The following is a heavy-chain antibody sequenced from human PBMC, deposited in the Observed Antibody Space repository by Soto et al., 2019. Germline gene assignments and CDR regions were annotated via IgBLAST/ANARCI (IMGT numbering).Heavy chain of an antibody. CDR1: GFTFSSYG. V-gene: IGHV3-30*18. Sequence: GGSLRLSCAASGFTFSSYGMHWVRQAPGKGLEWVAVISYDGSNKYYADSVKGRFTISRDNSKNTLYLQMNSLRAEDTAVYYCAKDRVVRGYYFDFWGQGTLVTGSS. CDR3: AKDRVVRGYYFDF. J-gene: IGHJ4*02. CDR2: ISYDGSNK. D-gene: IGHD2-21*01.